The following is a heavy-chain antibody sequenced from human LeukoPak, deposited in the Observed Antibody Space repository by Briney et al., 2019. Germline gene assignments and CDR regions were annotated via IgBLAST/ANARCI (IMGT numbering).Heavy chain of an antibody. D-gene: IGHD5-24*01. CDR1: GFTFSSYS. V-gene: IGHV3-21*01. CDR3: ARYVSDGYNAPFDS. J-gene: IGHJ4*02. Sequence: GGSLRLSCAASGFTFSSYSMNWVRQAPGKGLEWVSSISTSSSYIYYAGSVKGRFTISRDNAKNSLYLQMNSLRAEDTAVYFCARYVSDGYNAPFDSWGQGTLVTASS. CDR2: ISTSSSYI.